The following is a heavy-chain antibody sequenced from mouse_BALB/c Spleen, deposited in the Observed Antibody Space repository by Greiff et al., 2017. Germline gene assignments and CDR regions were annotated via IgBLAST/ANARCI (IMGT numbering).Heavy chain of an antibody. V-gene: IGHV2-9-2*01. D-gene: IGHD1-1*01. Sequence: VQVVESGPGLVAPSQSLSITCTVSGFSLTSYDISWIRQPPGKGLEWLGVIWTGGGTNYNSAFMSRLSISKDNSKSQVFLKMNSLQTDDTAIYYCVRDRSPGYYGSRDYAMDYWGQGTSVTVSS. CDR1: GFSLTSYD. CDR2: IWTGGGT. J-gene: IGHJ4*01. CDR3: VRDRSPGYYGSRDYAMDY.